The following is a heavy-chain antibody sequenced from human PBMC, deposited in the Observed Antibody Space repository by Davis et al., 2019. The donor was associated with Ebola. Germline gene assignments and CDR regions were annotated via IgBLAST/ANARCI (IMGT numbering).Heavy chain of an antibody. J-gene: IGHJ6*02. CDR2: ISHSGST. CDR1: SGSFSGYY. Sequence: PSETLSLTCAVYSGSFSGYYWSWIRQPPGKGLEWIGEISHSGSTNYNPSLKSRVIISVDTSKNQFSLKLSSVTAADTAVYFCARGPQSLYYYYYGMDVWGQGTTVTVSS. CDR3: ARGPQSLYYYYYGMDV. V-gene: IGHV4-34*01. D-gene: IGHD1-14*01.